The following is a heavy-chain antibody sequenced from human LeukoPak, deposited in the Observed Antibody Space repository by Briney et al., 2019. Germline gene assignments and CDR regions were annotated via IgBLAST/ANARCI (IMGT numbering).Heavy chain of an antibody. V-gene: IGHV4-34*01. Sequence: NPSETLSLTCAVYGGSFSGYYWSWIRQPPGKGLEWIGEINHSGSTNYNPSLKSRVTISVDTSKNQFSLKLSSVTAADTAVYYCARDPNSSGWDINGAFDIWGQGTMVTVSS. D-gene: IGHD6-19*01. CDR1: GGSFSGYY. J-gene: IGHJ3*02. CDR2: INHSGST. CDR3: ARDPNSSGWDINGAFDI.